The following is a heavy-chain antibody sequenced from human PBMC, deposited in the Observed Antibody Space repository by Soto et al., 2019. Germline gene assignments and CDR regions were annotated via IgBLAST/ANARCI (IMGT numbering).Heavy chain of an antibody. J-gene: IGHJ3*02. CDR3: ARSVSGGFDI. D-gene: IGHD2-15*01. V-gene: IGHV3-7*01. CDR2: IKQDGSEK. CDR1: GFTLSNYW. Sequence: EVQLVESGGGLVQRGGSLRLSCEASGFTLSNYWMAWVRQAPGKGLEWVANIKQDGSEKYYVDSVKGRFTISRDNAKNSLYLQMNSLRAEDTALYYCARSVSGGFDIWGQGTMVTVSS.